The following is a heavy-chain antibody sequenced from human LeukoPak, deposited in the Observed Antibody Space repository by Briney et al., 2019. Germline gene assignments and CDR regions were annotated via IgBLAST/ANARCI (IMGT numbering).Heavy chain of an antibody. CDR2: IYYSGST. D-gene: IGHD6-13*01. J-gene: IGHJ4*02. CDR3: ARGIAAAGTYYFDY. CDR1: GASISSYF. Sequence: SETLSLTCTVSGASISSYFWNWIRQPPGKGLEWIGYIYYSGSTNYNPSLKSRVTISVDTSKNQFSLKLSSVTAADTAVYYCARGIAAAGTYYFDYWGQGTLVTVSS. V-gene: IGHV4-59*01.